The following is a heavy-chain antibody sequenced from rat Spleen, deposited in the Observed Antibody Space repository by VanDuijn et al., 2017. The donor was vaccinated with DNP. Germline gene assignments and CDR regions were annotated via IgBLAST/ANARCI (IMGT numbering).Heavy chain of an antibody. CDR1: GFTFSDYN. D-gene: IGHD1-12*01. Sequence: EVQLVESGGGLVQPGRSLKLSCAASGFTFSDYNMAWVRQAPKRGLEWVATIVHDGSRTYYRDSGKGRFTVSRDNAKSTLYLQMDSLRSYDTATYYCSTLNYYASLSGYFDYWGQGVMVTVSS. CDR3: STLNYYASLSGYFDY. J-gene: IGHJ2*01. V-gene: IGHV5S10*01. CDR2: IVHDGSRT.